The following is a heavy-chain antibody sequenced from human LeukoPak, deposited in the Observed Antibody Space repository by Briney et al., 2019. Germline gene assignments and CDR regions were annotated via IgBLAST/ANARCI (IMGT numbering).Heavy chain of an antibody. V-gene: IGHV4-4*07. Sequence: ASETLSLTCTVPGGSISSYYWSWIRQPAGKGLEWIGRIYTSGSTNYNPSLKSRVTMSVDTSKNQFSLKLSSVTAADTAVYYCAREWVYYDSSGYYYPNAFDIWGQGTMVTVSS. CDR2: IYTSGST. CDR1: GGSISSYY. D-gene: IGHD3-22*01. CDR3: AREWVYYDSSGYYYPNAFDI. J-gene: IGHJ3*02.